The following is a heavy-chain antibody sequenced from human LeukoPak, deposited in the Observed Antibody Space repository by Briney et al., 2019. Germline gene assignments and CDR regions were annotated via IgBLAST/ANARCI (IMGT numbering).Heavy chain of an antibody. CDR1: GYTFTGYY. CDR3: ARGDGVNPRYFENSWFDP. CDR2: INPNSGGT. V-gene: IGHV1-2*04. Sequence: ASVKVSCKASGYTFTGYYMHWVRQAPGQGLEWMGWINPNSGGTNYAQKFQGWVTMTRDTSISTAYMELSRLRSDDTAVYYCARGDGVNPRYFENSWFDPWGQGTLVTVSS. D-gene: IGHD3-9*01. J-gene: IGHJ5*02.